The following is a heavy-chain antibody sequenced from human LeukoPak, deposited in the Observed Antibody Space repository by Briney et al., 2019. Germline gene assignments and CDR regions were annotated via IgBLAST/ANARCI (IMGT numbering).Heavy chain of an antibody. Sequence: PSETLSLTCTVSGGSISSGSYFWSWIRQPAGKGLEWFGRIYTSGSTNYNPSLKSRVTISVDTSKNQFSLKLSSVTAADTAVYYCERDRCGGDCYSDAFDLWGQRTMVTVSS. J-gene: IGHJ3*01. V-gene: IGHV4-61*02. CDR2: IYTSGST. D-gene: IGHD2-21*01. CDR3: ERDRCGGDCYSDAFDL. CDR1: GGSISSGSYF.